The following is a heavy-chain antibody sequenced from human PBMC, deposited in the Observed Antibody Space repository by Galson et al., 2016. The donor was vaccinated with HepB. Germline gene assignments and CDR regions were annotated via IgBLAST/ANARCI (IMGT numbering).Heavy chain of an antibody. CDR1: GFSPNTGGMC. CDR3: ARADYGDFWFGP. Sequence: PALVKPTQTLTLTCSFSGFSPNTGGMCVGWIRQPPGKALEWLALINWDDDKYYSTSLKTRLTISKDASKNQVVLTMTNMDPVDTATYYCARADYGDFWFGPWGQGILVTVSA. CDR2: INWDDDK. J-gene: IGHJ5*02. D-gene: IGHD4-17*01. V-gene: IGHV2-70*13.